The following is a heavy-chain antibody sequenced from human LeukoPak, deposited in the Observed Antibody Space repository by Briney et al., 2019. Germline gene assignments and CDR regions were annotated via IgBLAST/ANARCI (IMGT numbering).Heavy chain of an antibody. CDR3: ARERGIFRSRYNWFDP. CDR1: GYY. D-gene: IGHD2-15*01. Sequence: GYYMHWVRQAPXXXLEWMGRINPNSGGTNYAQKFQGRVTMTRDTSISTAYMELSRLRSDDTAVYYCARERGIFRSRYNWFDPWGQGTLVTVSS. CDR2: INPNSGGT. V-gene: IGHV1-2*06. J-gene: IGHJ5*02.